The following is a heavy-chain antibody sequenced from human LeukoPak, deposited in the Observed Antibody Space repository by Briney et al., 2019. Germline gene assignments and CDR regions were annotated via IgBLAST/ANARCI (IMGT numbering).Heavy chain of an antibody. D-gene: IGHD3-10*01. Sequence: GGSLRLSCAASGFTFSSYSMNWVRQAPGKGLEWVSLISGDGGSTYYADSVKGRFTISRDNSKNSLYLQMNSLRTEDTALYYCAKVRITMVRGVRAGIYYFDYWGQGTLVTVSS. CDR1: GFTFSSYS. CDR3: AKVRITMVRGVRAGIYYFDY. CDR2: ISGDGGST. V-gene: IGHV3-43*02. J-gene: IGHJ4*02.